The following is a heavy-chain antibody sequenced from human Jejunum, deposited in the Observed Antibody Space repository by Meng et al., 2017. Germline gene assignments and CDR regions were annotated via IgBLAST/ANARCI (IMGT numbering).Heavy chain of an antibody. CDR1: GFTFTNAW. V-gene: IGHV3-15*01. CDR3: TTCFLEGSASYVVRTFDY. CDR2: ILSKTDGGTT. D-gene: IGHD3-10*01. Sequence: GESLKISCAASGFTFTNAWMSWVRQAPGKGLEWVGRILSKTDGGTTDYAAPVKGRFTVLRDDSKNMLYLQMNSLKTEDTAVYFCTTCFLEGSASYVVRTFDYWGQGTLVTVSS. J-gene: IGHJ4*02.